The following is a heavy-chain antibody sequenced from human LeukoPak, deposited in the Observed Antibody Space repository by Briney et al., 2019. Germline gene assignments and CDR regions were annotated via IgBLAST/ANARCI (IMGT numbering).Heavy chain of an antibody. CDR1: GGSISSSSYY. D-gene: IGHD1-7*01. CDR2: MYYSGIT. J-gene: IGHJ4*02. Sequence: KSSETLSLTCTVSGGSISSSSYYWGWIRQPPGKGLEWVGTMYYSGITYYNPSLKSRVTTSVDTSKNQFTLKVSPVTAADTAVYYCARSNWDSNVGIDYWGQGILVIVSS. V-gene: IGHV4-39*01. CDR3: ARSNWDSNVGIDY.